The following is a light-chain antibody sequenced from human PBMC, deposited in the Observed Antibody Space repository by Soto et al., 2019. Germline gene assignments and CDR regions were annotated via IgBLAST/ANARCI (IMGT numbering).Light chain of an antibody. V-gene: IGKV1-39*01. CDR2: TTS. CDR1: QSINTF. Sequence: DIPMTQSPSSLSASVGDRVTITCRASQSINTFLNWYQQKPGKAPNLLIYTTSNLQSGVPSRFSGSGSGTDFTLTISSLQPEDFATYFCQQGDSTPYTFGQGTTLEIK. CDR3: QQGDSTPYT. J-gene: IGKJ2*01.